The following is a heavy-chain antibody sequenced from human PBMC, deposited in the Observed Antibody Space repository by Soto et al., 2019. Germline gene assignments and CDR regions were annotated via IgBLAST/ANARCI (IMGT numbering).Heavy chain of an antibody. D-gene: IGHD3-22*01. CDR3: ARLSRSGSPELRIDY. CDR2: IIPIFGTA. CDR1: GGTFRSYA. J-gene: IGHJ4*02. Sequence: SVPVSCPTSGGTFRSYAISLLGQAPGHGREWMGGIIPIFGTANYAQKFQGRVTITADESTSTAYMDLSSLRSEATAVYDCARLSRSGSPELRIDYWGQGTLVTVSS. V-gene: IGHV1-69*13.